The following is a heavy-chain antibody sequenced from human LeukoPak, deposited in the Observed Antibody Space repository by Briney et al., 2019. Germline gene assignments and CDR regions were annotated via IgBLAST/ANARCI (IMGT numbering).Heavy chain of an antibody. CDR2: INPNSGNT. D-gene: IGHD3-10*01. Sequence: ASVKVSCKASGYTFTSYGISWVRQAPGQGLEWMGWINPNSGNTNYAQKLQGRVTMTTDTSTSTAYMELRSLRSDDTAVYYCARLYGSGLFDYWGQGTLVTVSS. CDR3: ARLYGSGLFDY. CDR1: GYTFTSYG. J-gene: IGHJ4*02. V-gene: IGHV1-18*01.